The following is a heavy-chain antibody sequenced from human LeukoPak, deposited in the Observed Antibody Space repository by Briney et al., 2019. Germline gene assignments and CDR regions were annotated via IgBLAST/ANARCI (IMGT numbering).Heavy chain of an antibody. CDR2: INAGNGNT. J-gene: IGHJ1*01. D-gene: IGHD3-22*01. Sequence: ASVKVSCKASGYTFTSYAMHWVRQAPGQRLEWMGWINAGNGNTKYSQEFQGRVTITRDTSASTAYMELRSLRSDDTAVYYCARVVYDSSGYYYPQHWGQGTLVTVSS. CDR3: ARVVYDSSGYYYPQH. CDR1: GYTFTSYA. V-gene: IGHV1-3*01.